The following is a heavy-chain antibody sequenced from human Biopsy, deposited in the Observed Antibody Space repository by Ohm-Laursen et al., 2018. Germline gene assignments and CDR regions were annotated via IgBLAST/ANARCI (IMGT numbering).Heavy chain of an antibody. CDR2: IHHSGST. CDR3: ARMDCSGGSCHYYSYGMDV. D-gene: IGHD2-15*01. J-gene: IGHJ6*02. V-gene: IGHV4-4*09. CDR1: GVSFTAYY. Sequence: SDTLSLTCTVSGVSFTAYYWSWIRQPPGKGLECIGNIHHSGSTNYNPSLKSRLTISVDTSKNQFSLKLSSVTAADTAVYYCARMDCSGGSCHYYSYGMDVWGQGTTVTVSS.